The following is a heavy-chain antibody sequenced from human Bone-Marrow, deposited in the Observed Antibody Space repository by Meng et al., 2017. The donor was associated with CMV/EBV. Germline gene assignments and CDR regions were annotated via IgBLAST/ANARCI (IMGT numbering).Heavy chain of an antibody. D-gene: IGHD3-3*01. J-gene: IGHJ5*02. Sequence: SVKVSCKASGGTFSSYAISWVRQAPGQGLEWMGGIIPIFGTANYAQKFQGRVTITTDESTSTAYMELSSLRSEDTAVYYCARTSSVTLFGVVTRNWFDPWGPGTQVTVSS. CDR3: ARTSSVTLFGVVTRNWFDP. V-gene: IGHV1-69*05. CDR1: GGTFSSYA. CDR2: IIPIFGTA.